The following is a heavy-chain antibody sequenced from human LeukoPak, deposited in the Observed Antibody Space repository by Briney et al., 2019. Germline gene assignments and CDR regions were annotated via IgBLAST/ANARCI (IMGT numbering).Heavy chain of an antibody. CDR2: IYYSGST. D-gene: IGHD3-10*01. CDR3: ARDPITMVRGVIPHSDY. V-gene: IGHV4-30-4*08. CDR1: GGSISSGDYY. Sequence: SQTLSLTCTVSGGSISSGDYYWSWIRQPPGKGLEWIGYIYYSGSTYYNPSLKSRVTISVDTSKNQFSLKLSSVTAAGTAVYYCARDPITMVRGVIPHSDYWGQGTLVTVSS. J-gene: IGHJ4*02.